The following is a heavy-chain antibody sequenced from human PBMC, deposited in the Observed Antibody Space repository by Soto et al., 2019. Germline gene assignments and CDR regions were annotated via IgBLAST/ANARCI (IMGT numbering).Heavy chain of an antibody. CDR3: ARDIPYYDFWSGYFPPPNWFDP. J-gene: IGHJ5*02. CDR1: GYTFTSYY. Sequence: ASVKVSCKASGYTFTSYYMHWVRQAPGQGLEWMGIINPSGGSTSYAQKFQGRVTMTRDTSTSTVYMELSSLRSEDTAVYYCARDIPYYDFWSGYFPPPNWFDPWGQGTLVTAPQ. D-gene: IGHD3-3*01. V-gene: IGHV1-46*01. CDR2: INPSGGST.